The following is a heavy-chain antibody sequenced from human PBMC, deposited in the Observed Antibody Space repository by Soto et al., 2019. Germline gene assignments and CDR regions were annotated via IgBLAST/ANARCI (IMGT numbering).Heavy chain of an antibody. V-gene: IGHV4-38-2*02. D-gene: IGHD3-9*01. CDR1: GYSISSGYY. CDR3: ARDADYFDGTLWYDGYDM. CDR2: INHRGNS. Sequence: SETLSLTCDVSGYSISSGYYWAWVRQPPGKGMEWIGSINHRGNSYYNPSLKSRVTISVDTSKNQGSLKVSSVTAADTAVYYCARDADYFDGTLWYDGYDMWGRGTMVTVSS. J-gene: IGHJ3*02.